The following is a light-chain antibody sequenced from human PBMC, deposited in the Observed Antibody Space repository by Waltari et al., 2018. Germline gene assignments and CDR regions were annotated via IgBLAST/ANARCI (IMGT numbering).Light chain of an antibody. V-gene: IGKV3-20*01. CDR1: QSVNTY. CDR3: QHHVRLPAT. Sequence: CRASQSVNTYLSCDQQKPGQAPRLLIYGAYSRAAGIPDRFSGSGFGTDFSLTISRLEAEDFAVYYCQHHVRLPATFGQGTKVEIK. J-gene: IGKJ1*01. CDR2: GAY.